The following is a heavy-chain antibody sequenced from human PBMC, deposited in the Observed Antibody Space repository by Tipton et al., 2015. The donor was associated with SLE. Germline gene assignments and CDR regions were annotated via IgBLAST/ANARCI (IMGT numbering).Heavy chain of an antibody. Sequence: SLRLSCAASGFTFSNFWMCWVRQAPGNGLEWVANIKQDGGEIYYANSVNGRFTISRDNAKNSLYLQMHSLRAEDTAVYYCARADDFWSGYPLWAYWGQGTLVTVSS. CDR1: GFTFSNFW. V-gene: IGHV3-7*04. CDR3: ARADDFWSGYPLWAY. CDR2: IKQDGGEI. D-gene: IGHD3-3*01. J-gene: IGHJ4*02.